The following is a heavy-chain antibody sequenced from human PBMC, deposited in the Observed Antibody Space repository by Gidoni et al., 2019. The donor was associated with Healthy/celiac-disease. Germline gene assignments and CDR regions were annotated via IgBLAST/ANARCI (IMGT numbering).Heavy chain of an antibody. J-gene: IGHJ4*02. CDR2: ISWDGGST. V-gene: IGHV3-43*01. D-gene: IGHD3-3*01. Sequence: EVQLVESGRVVVQPGGCLRLTCAASGFTLDDYTMHWVRQAPGKGLEWVSLISWDGGSTYYADSVKGRFTIFRDNSKNSLYLQMNSLRTEDTALYYCAKASDDFWSGYYFDYWGQGTLVTVSS. CDR3: AKASDDFWSGYYFDY. CDR1: GFTLDDYT.